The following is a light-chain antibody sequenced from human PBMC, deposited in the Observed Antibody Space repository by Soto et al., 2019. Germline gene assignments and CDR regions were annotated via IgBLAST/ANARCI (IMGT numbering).Light chain of an antibody. CDR1: QSISSY. V-gene: IGKV1-39*01. CDR2: AAS. Sequence: DIQMTQSPSSLSASVGDRVTITCRASQSISSYLNCYQQKPGKAPKLLIYAASSLQSGVPSRFSGSGSGTDFTLTSSSLQPEDFATYYCQQSYSTLWTFGQGTKVEIK. J-gene: IGKJ1*01. CDR3: QQSYSTLWT.